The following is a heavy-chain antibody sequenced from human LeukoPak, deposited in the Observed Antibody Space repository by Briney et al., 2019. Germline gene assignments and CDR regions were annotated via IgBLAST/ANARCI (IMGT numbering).Heavy chain of an antibody. D-gene: IGHD1-26*01. J-gene: IGHJ4*02. V-gene: IGHV3-15*01. CDR3: ARVVMRELLDRYFDY. CDR1: GFTFSNAW. Sequence: GGSLRLSCAASGFTFSNAWMSWVRQASGKGLEWVGRIKSKTDGGTTDYAAPVKGRFTISRDDSKNTLYLQMNSLRAEDTAVYYCARVVMRELLDRYFDYWGQGTLVTVSS. CDR2: IKSKTDGGTT.